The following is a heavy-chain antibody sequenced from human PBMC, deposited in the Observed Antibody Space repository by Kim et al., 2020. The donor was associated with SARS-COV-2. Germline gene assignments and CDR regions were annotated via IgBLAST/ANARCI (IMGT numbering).Heavy chain of an antibody. D-gene: IGHD3-10*01. V-gene: IGHV4-30-2*04. Sequence: PTPKTRVPITVDTSKNQFSLKLSSVTAADTAVYYCARDQLWFGESNYFNYWGQGTLVTVSS. J-gene: IGHJ4*02. CDR3: ARDQLWFGESNYFNY.